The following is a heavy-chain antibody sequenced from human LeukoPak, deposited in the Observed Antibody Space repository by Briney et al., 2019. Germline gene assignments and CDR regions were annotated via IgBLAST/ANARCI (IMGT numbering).Heavy chain of an antibody. CDR3: AREGSYLDAFDI. J-gene: IGHJ3*02. CDR1: GFTFRNYW. CDR2: TKQEGSEK. V-gene: IGHV3-7*01. D-gene: IGHD1-26*01. Sequence: GGSLRLSCAVSGFTFRNYWMSWVRGAPGKGLEWVAATKQEGSEKYYVDSVKGRFTISRDNAKTSLYLQMNSLRAEDTALYYCAREGSYLDAFDIWGQGTMVTVSS.